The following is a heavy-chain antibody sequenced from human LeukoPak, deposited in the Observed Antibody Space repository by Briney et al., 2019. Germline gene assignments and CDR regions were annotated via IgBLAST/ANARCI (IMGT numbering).Heavy chain of an antibody. Sequence: PSETLSLTCTVSGGSISSGSYYWSWIRQPAGKGLEWIGRIYTSGSTNYNPSLKSRVTISVDTSKNQFSLKLSSVTAADTAVYCCARARVKTTGHFDYWGQGTLVTVSS. CDR1: GGSISSGSYY. CDR2: IYTSGST. J-gene: IGHJ4*02. CDR3: ARARVKTTGHFDY. V-gene: IGHV4-61*02. D-gene: IGHD4-11*01.